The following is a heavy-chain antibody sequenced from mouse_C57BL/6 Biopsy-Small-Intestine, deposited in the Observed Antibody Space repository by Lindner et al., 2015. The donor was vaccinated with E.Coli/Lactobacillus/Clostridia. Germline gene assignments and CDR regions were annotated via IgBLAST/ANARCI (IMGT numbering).Heavy chain of an antibody. CDR1: GDSSTDYN. Sequence: VQLQESGPELVRPGASVKISCTASGDSSTDYNLNWVKQSNVKSLEWIGVINPKYGTTNYNQRFKGKATLTVDQSSRTAYMQLNSLTSGDSAVYYCARCYGGFIYAMEYWGQGTSVTVSS. CDR2: INPKYGTT. J-gene: IGHJ4*01. V-gene: IGHV1-39*01. CDR3: ARCYGGFIYAMEY. D-gene: IGHD1-1*02.